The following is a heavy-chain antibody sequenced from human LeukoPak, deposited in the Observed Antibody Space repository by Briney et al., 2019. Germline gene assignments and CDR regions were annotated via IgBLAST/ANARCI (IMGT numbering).Heavy chain of an antibody. V-gene: IGHV3-7*01. CDR1: GFTFSSHW. CDR2: IKQDGSEK. Sequence: SGGSLRVSCAASGFTFSSHWMSWVRQAPGKGLEWVANIKQDGSEKYYVDSVKGRFTISRDNAKNSLFLQMNSLRVEDTAVYYCAREPHIAVVTHFDYWGQGTLVTVSS. J-gene: IGHJ4*02. CDR3: AREPHIAVVTHFDY. D-gene: IGHD6-19*01.